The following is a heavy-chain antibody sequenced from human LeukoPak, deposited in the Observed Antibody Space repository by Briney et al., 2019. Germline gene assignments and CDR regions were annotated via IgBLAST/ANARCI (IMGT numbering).Heavy chain of an antibody. Sequence: GGSLRLSCAASGFNFNSYVMYWVRQTPGKGLEWVAVISYDGSNKFYADSVKGRFTISRDNSKNTLYPQLNSLRPEDTALYYCARDRGTFHTSTLDYWGQGTLVTVSS. CDR2: ISYDGSNK. V-gene: IGHV3-30*04. D-gene: IGHD1-1*01. J-gene: IGHJ4*02. CDR3: ARDRGTFHTSTLDY. CDR1: GFNFNSYV.